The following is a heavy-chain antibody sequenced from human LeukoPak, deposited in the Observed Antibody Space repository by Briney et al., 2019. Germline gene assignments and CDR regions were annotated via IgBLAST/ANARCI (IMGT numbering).Heavy chain of an antibody. CDR3: ARDLPSNTGYETHDY. D-gene: IGHD5-12*01. J-gene: IGHJ4*02. CDR2: SIAYNGNT. Sequence: ASVKVSFKTSGYTFTNYAISWVRQAPGQGLEWMGWSIAYNGNTDYAQKFQGRVTLTTDTSTSTAYMELRSLRSDDTAVYWCARDLPSNTGYETHDYWGQGTLVTVSS. V-gene: IGHV1-18*01. CDR1: GYTFTNYA.